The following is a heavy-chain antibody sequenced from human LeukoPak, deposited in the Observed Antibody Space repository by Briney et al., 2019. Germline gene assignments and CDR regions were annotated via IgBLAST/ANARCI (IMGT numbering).Heavy chain of an antibody. CDR3: AREDVVLVDAVRYYYGMDV. V-gene: IGHV1-46*01. J-gene: IGHJ6*02. CDR2: INPSGGST. CDR1: GYNFISYY. D-gene: IGHD2-8*01. Sequence: GASVKVSCKASGYNFISYYMHWVRQAPGQGLEWMGIINPSGGSTSYAQKFQDRVTMTRDTSTSTVYMELSSLKSEDTAVYYYAREDVVLVDAVRYYYGMDVWGQGTTVTVSS.